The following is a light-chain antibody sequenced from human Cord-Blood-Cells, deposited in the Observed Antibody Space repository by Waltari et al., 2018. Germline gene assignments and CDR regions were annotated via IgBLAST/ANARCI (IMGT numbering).Light chain of an antibody. CDR3: QQYNNWPPMYT. Sequence: EIVITQSPATLSVSPGERATLPCRASQSVSSNLAWYPQKPGQAPRLLIYGASTRATGIPARFSGSGSGTEFTLTISSLQSEDFAVYYCQQYNNWPPMYTFGQGTKLEIK. CDR2: GAS. V-gene: IGKV3-15*01. J-gene: IGKJ2*01. CDR1: QSVSSN.